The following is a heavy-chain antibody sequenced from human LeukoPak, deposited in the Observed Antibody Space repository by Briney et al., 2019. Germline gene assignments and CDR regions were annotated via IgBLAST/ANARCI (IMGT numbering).Heavy chain of an antibody. D-gene: IGHD5-18*01. CDR1: GFTFDDYA. Sequence: PGRSLRLSCAASGFTFDDYAMHWVRQAPGKGLEWVSGISWNSGSIGYADSVKGRFTISRDNAKNSLYLQMNSLRAEVTALYYCAKVYSYGLAAYFDYWGQGTLVTVSS. V-gene: IGHV3-9*01. CDR3: AKVYSYGLAAYFDY. CDR2: ISWNSGSI. J-gene: IGHJ4*02.